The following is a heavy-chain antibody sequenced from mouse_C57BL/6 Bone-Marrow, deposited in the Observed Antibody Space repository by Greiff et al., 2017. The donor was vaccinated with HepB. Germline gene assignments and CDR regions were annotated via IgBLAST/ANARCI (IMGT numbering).Heavy chain of an antibody. Sequence: EVKLVASGGGLVQPGGSLSLSCAASGFTFTDYYMSWVRQPPGKALEWLGFIRNKANGYTTEYSASVKGRFTISRDNYQSILYLQMNALRAEDRATYYCARSYYSGSSLRFAYWGQGTLVTVSA. CDR2: IRNKANGYTT. D-gene: IGHD1-1*01. V-gene: IGHV7-3*01. J-gene: IGHJ3*01. CDR3: ARSYYSGSSLRFAY. CDR1: GFTFTDYY.